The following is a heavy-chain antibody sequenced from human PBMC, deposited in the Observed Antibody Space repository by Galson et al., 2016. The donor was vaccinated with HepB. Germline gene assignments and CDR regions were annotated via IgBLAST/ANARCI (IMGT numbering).Heavy chain of an antibody. V-gene: IGHV1-2*02. J-gene: IGHJ2*01. CDR2: ISPNSGGT. CDR3: ARRLPGIATAGTRWYFDR. D-gene: IGHD6-13*01. Sequence: SVKVSCKASGYTFTGYYIHWVRQAPGQGLEWMGWISPNSGGTKYAQKFQGRVTMTRDTSISTAYMELSRLRSDDTAVYYCARRLPGIATAGTRWYFDRWGRGTLVTVSS. CDR1: GYTFTGYY.